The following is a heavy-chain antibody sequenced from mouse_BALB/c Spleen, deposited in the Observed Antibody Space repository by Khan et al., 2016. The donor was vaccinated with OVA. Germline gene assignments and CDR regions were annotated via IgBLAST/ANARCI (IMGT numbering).Heavy chain of an antibody. CDR1: GFTFSTYG. CDR3: TRLAYYYDSEGFAY. J-gene: IGHJ3*01. CDR2: VSTGGSYT. Sequence: EVQLQESGGDLVKPGGSLKLSCAASGFTFSTYGMSWVRQAPDKRLEWVATVSTGGSYTCYPDSVKGRFTISRDNAKNTLYLQMSGLRSEDTAMFYCTRLAYYYDSEGFAYWGQGTLVTVSA. V-gene: IGHV5-6*01. D-gene: IGHD1-1*01.